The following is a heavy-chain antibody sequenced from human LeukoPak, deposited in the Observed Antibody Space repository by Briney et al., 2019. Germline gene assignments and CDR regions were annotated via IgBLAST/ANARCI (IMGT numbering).Heavy chain of an antibody. Sequence: SETLSLTCTVSGGSISSSSYYWGWIRQPPGKGLEWIGTISYSGSTNYNPSLKSRVTISVDTSKNQFSLKLSSVTAADTAVYYCARESGDENYYYYYMDVWGKGTTVTISS. V-gene: IGHV4-39*07. CDR3: ARESGDENYYYYYMDV. CDR1: GGSISSSSYY. D-gene: IGHD7-27*01. CDR2: ISYSGST. J-gene: IGHJ6*03.